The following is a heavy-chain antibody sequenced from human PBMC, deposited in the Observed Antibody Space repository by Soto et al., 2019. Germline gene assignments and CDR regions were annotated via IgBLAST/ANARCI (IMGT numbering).Heavy chain of an antibody. CDR2: IIPIFDTS. D-gene: IGHD2-2*01. Sequence: QVQLVQSGAEVKKPGSSVKVSCKASGGTFSSYAINWLRQAPGQGLEWMGGIIPIFDTSNYAQKFQGRVTINADGTTSTASMELSSLRSEDSAIYYCARARYCSKTTCRGAFADDLFAMDVWGQGTTVTVSS. CDR1: GGTFSSYA. CDR3: ARARYCSKTTCRGAFADDLFAMDV. V-gene: IGHV1-69*01. J-gene: IGHJ6*02.